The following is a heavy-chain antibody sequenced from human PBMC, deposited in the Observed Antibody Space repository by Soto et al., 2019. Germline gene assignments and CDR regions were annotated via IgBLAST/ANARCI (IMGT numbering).Heavy chain of an antibody. D-gene: IGHD2-21*02. CDR1: GYTYISYS. CDR3: ARSIVVVTALDY. CDR2: INVGNGNT. J-gene: IGHJ4*02. V-gene: IGHV1-3*01. Sequence: GASVKVSCKASGYTYISYSMHWVRQVPGQRLEWMGWINVGNGNTKYSQNFQGRVTINQDTSASTAYMELSSLRSEDTAVYYCARSIVVVTALDYWGQGTLVTVSS.